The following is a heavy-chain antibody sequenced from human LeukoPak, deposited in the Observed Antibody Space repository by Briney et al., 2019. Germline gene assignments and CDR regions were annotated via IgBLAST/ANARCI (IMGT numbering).Heavy chain of an antibody. Sequence: ASVKVSCKASGYTFTGYYMYWVRQAPGQGLEWMGWINPNSGGTNYAQKFQGRVTMTRDTSISTAYMELSRLRSDDTAVYYCARAPSESVLMDVWGKGTTVTISS. CDR3: ARAPSESVLMDV. CDR1: GYTFTGYY. V-gene: IGHV1-2*02. CDR2: INPNSGGT. J-gene: IGHJ6*03.